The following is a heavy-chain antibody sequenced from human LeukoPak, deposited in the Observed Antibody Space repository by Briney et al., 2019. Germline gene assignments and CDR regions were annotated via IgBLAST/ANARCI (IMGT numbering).Heavy chain of an antibody. CDR2: IYYSGST. J-gene: IGHJ4*02. Sequence: PSETLSLTCTVSGGSISSSSYYWGWIRQPPGKGLEWIGSIYYSGSTYYNPSLKSRVTISVDTSKNQFSLKLSSVTAADTAVYYCAKGNGDPPGADYWDQGTLVTVSS. CDR1: GGSISSSSYY. V-gene: IGHV4-39*01. CDR3: AKGNGDPPGADY. D-gene: IGHD4-17*01.